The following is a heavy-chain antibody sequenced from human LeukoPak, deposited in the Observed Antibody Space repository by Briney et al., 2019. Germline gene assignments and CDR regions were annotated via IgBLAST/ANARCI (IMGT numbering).Heavy chain of an antibody. CDR1: GYTFTSYG. V-gene: IGHV1-18*01. CDR2: ISAYNGNT. CDR3: ARGSSSTSCYTCLAFDI. D-gene: IGHD2-2*02. Sequence: GASVKVSCKASGYTFTSYGISWVRQAPGQGLEWMGWISAYNGNTNYAQKLQGRVTMTTDTSTSTAYMELRSLRSDDTAVYYCARGSSSTSCYTCLAFDIWGQGTMVTVSS. J-gene: IGHJ3*02.